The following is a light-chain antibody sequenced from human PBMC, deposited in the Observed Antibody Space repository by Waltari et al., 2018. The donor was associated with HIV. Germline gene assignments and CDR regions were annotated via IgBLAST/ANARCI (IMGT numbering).Light chain of an antibody. CDR3: LQDFIFPYT. CDR2: DAS. J-gene: IGKJ2*01. Sequence: AIQMTQSPSSLSASVGDRVTTTCRANQDLAKELSWYQHKPGRAPTLLIYDASTLQSGVSSRFSGSGSGTDFTLTISSLQPEDFATYYCLQDFIFPYTFGQGTSLDIK. CDR1: QDLAKE. V-gene: IGKV1-6*01.